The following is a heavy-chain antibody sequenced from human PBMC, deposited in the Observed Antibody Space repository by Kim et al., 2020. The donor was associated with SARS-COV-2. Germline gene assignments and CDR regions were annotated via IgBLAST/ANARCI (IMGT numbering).Heavy chain of an antibody. V-gene: IGHV4-34*01. CDR3: ARGQWFGEDDYYYYGMDV. CDR2: INHSGST. Sequence: SETLSLTCAVYGGSFSGYYWSWIRQPPGKGLEWIGEINHSGSTNYNPSLKSRVTISVDTSKNQFSLKLSSVTAADTAVYYCARGQWFGEDDYYYYGMDVWGEGTTVTVSS. D-gene: IGHD3-10*01. CDR1: GGSFSGYY. J-gene: IGHJ6*04.